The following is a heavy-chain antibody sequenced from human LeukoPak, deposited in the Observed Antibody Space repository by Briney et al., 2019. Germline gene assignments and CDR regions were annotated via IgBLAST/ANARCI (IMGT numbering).Heavy chain of an antibody. V-gene: IGHV4-59*01. D-gene: IGHD5-24*01. CDR3: ATFRDAGWFDP. J-gene: IGHJ5*02. CDR2: IYYSGST. Sequence: SETLSLTCTVSGGSISSYYWSWIRQPPGKGLEWIGYIYYSGSTSYNPSLKSRVTISVDTSKNQFSLKLSSVTAADTAVYYCATFRDAGWFDPWGQGTLVTVSS. CDR1: GGSISSYY.